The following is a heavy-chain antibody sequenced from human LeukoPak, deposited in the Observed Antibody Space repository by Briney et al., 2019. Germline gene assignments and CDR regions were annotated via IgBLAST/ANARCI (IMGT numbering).Heavy chain of an antibody. Sequence: RSETLSLTCTVSGGSINDASWNWIRKPPGQGLEWIGYIYHSGGTNYNPSLKSRVTISLDTSKNQFSLKLSSVTAADTAVYYCARVGTYYRSLDSWGQGTLVTVSS. J-gene: IGHJ4*02. CDR2: IYHSGGT. D-gene: IGHD3-10*01. CDR1: GGSINDAS. V-gene: IGHV4-59*01. CDR3: ARVGTYYRSLDS.